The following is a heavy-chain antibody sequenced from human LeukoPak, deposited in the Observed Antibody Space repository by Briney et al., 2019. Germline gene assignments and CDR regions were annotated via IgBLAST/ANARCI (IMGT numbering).Heavy chain of an antibody. D-gene: IGHD3-22*01. V-gene: IGHV5-51*01. CDR2: IYPGDSDT. CDR3: ARLAYYDGTGYWSPKDY. Sequence: GESLKISCKGSGYSFTSYWIGWVRQMPGKGLEWMGIIYPGDSDTRYSPSFQGQVTISADKSISTAYLQWSSLKASDTAMYYCARLAYYDGTGYWSPKDYWGQGTLVTVSS. CDR1: GYSFTSYW. J-gene: IGHJ4*02.